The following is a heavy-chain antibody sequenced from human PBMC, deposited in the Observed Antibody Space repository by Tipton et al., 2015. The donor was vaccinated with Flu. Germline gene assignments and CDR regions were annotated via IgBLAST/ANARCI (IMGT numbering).Heavy chain of an antibody. CDR2: ISTSGST. V-gene: IGHV4-4*07. D-gene: IGHD4-17*01. CDR3: ARRKTVTTRLTYFDY. J-gene: IGHJ4*02. CDR1: GDSISSYY. Sequence: TLSLTCTVSGDSISSYYWSWIRQPAGKGLEWIGRISTSGSTNYNASLESRVTLSRDTSKNHISLRLTSATAADTALYYCARRKTVTTRLTYFDYWGQGTLVTVSS.